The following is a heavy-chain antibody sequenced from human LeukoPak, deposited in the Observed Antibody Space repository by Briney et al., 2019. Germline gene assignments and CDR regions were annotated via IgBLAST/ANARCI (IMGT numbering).Heavy chain of an antibody. CDR1: GFTFSSYA. D-gene: IGHD6-13*01. J-gene: IGHJ3*02. V-gene: IGHV3-23*01. CDR2: ISGSGGST. Sequence: GGSLRLSCAASGFTFSSYAMSWVRQAPGKGLEWVSAISGSGGSTYYADSVKGRFTISRDNSKNALYLQMNSLRAEDTAVYYCAKDLGSNDAFDIWGQGTMVTVPS. CDR3: AKDLGSNDAFDI.